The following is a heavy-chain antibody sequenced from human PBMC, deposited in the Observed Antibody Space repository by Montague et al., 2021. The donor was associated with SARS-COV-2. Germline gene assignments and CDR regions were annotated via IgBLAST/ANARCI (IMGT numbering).Heavy chain of an antibody. CDR1: GASIGTNY. V-gene: IGHV4-59*01. J-gene: IGHJ5*02. CDR2: AYHNGRT. D-gene: IGHD2-2*01. Sequence: SETLSLTCSVSGASIGTNYWSWIRQPPRGGLEWIGYAYHNGRTNYNPSLRGRVTMSLDTSKNQFSLNVTSVTAADTAVYHCARSRFVVVPAAMSFGHSYFDPWGQGRLVTVSS. CDR3: ARSRFVVVPAAMSFGHSYFDP.